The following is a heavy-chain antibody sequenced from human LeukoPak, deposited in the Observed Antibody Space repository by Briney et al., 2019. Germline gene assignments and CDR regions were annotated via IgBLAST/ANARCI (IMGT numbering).Heavy chain of an antibody. Sequence: GASVKVSCKASGYTFTSYGISWVRQAPGQRLEWMGWINAGNGNTKYSQKFQGRVTITRDTSASTAYMELSSLRSEDTAVYYCGRWGIAAQYWGQGTLVTVSS. CDR3: GRWGIAAQY. CDR2: INAGNGNT. D-gene: IGHD6-13*01. CDR1: GYTFTSYG. J-gene: IGHJ4*02. V-gene: IGHV1-3*01.